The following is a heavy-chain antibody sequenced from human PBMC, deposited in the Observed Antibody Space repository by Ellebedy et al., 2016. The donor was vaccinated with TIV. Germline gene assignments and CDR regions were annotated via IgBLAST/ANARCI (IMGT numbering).Heavy chain of an antibody. Sequence: GESLKISCAASGFTFSHYAIHRVRQAPGKGLDWVAVISPFGRNEYYADSVKGRFTISRDNSKNEVYLQMNSLRTEDTTVYYCARAGYIISWWGHGLDVWGQGTTVTVSS. CDR3: ARAGYIISWWGHGLDV. CDR2: ISPFGRNE. V-gene: IGHV3-30*04. CDR1: GFTFSHYA. J-gene: IGHJ6*02. D-gene: IGHD1-1*01.